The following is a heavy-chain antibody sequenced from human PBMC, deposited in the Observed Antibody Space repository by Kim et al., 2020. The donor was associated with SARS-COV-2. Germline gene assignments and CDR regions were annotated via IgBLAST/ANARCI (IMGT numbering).Heavy chain of an antibody. CDR1: GGSISSSTCY. V-gene: IGHV4-39*01. CDR3: ARRYRTRFDP. Sequence: SETLSLTCTVSGGSISSSTCYWDWIRQPPGKGLEWIGSIYYSGNTYYNPSLKSRVTISVDTSKNQFSLKLSSVTAADTAVYYCARRYRTRFDPWGQGNLVTVSS. CDR2: IYYSGNT. D-gene: IGHD3-16*02. J-gene: IGHJ5*02.